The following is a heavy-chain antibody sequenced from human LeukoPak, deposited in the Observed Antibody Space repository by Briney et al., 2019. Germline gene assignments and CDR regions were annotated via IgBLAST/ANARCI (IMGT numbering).Heavy chain of an antibody. Sequence: SETLSLTCTVSGGSISSYYWSWIRQPPGKGLEWIGYIYYSGSTNYNPSLKSRVTISVDTSKNQFSLKPSSVTAADTAVYYCARDLGGYYGSGSYPMAAFDIWGQGTMVTVSS. CDR2: IYYSGST. J-gene: IGHJ3*02. V-gene: IGHV4-59*01. D-gene: IGHD3-10*01. CDR1: GGSISSYY. CDR3: ARDLGGYYGSGSYPMAAFDI.